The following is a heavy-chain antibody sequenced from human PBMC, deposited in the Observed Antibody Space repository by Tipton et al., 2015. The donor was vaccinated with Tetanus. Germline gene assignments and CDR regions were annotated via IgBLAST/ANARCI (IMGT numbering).Heavy chain of an antibody. V-gene: IGHV4-4*07. CDR2: VDRSGTT. J-gene: IGHJ3*01. CDR3: AGPSTTVTPRAFDV. D-gene: IGHD4-17*01. CDR1: GVSISGYY. Sequence: TLSLTCTVSGVSISGYYWSWIRQPAGKGLEWIGRVDRSGTTTYNPSLKGRVTMSLDTSKNQFSLKLTSVTAADAAVYYCAGPSTTVTPRAFDVWGQGTMVTVSS.